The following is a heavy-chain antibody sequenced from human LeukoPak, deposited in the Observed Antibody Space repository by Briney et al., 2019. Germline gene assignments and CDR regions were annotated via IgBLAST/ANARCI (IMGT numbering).Heavy chain of an antibody. Sequence: GGSLRLSCAASGFTFSSYWMTWVRQAPGKGLEWVANIKQDGSEKHYVDSVKGRFTISRDNAKNSLYLQMNSLRAEDTAVYYCAGGVNYFDYWGQGTLVTVSS. CDR1: GFTFSSYW. D-gene: IGHD4-23*01. CDR3: AGGVNYFDY. V-gene: IGHV3-7*04. CDR2: IKQDGSEK. J-gene: IGHJ4*02.